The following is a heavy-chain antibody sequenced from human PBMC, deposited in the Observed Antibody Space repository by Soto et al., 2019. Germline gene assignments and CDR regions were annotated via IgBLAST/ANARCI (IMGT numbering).Heavy chain of an antibody. CDR3: ARYSSAWGL. CDR2: IKYDGSET. V-gene: IGHV3-7*01. D-gene: IGHD6-19*01. J-gene: IGHJ4*02. CDR1: GVTFDTRS. Sequence: SLRLSCASSGVTFDTRSIHWLRQAPGQGLEWVANIKYDGSETYYVDSVKGRFTISRDNAKNSLYLQMNSLRGEDTAVYYCARYSSAWGLWGQGTLVTVSS.